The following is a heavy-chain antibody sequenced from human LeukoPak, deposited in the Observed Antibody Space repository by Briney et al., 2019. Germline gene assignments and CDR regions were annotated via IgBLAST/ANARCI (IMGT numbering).Heavy chain of an antibody. D-gene: IGHD6-13*01. CDR1: GYTFTGYF. CDR2: INPNSGGT. Sequence: ASVKVSFKASGYTFTGYFIHWVRQAPGQGLEWMGCINPNSGGTNYAQKFQGRVTMTRDTSISTAYMELSWLRPDDTAVYYCARDLPGYSSAFDIWGQGTMVTVSS. V-gene: IGHV1-2*02. CDR3: ARDLPGYSSAFDI. J-gene: IGHJ3*02.